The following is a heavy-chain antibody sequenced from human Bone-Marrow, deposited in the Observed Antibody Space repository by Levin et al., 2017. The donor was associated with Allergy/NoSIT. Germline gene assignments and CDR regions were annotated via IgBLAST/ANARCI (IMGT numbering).Heavy chain of an antibody. CDR2: IRQDGGVT. J-gene: IGHJ3*02. D-gene: IGHD2-15*01. V-gene: IGHV3-7*01. CDR1: EFTFSSYW. Sequence: GGSLRLSCAASEFTFSSYWMDWVRQAPGKGLEWVANIRQDGGVTNYGDSVKGRFTISRDNAKNSLYLQMDSLRVEDTAVYFCARDGGDCSGGKCYDVLDIWGQGTMVTVSS. CDR3: ARDGGDCSGGKCYDVLDI.